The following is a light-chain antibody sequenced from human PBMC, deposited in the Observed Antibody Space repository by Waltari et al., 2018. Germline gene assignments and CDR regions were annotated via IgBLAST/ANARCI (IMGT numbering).Light chain of an antibody. CDR1: SSDVGGYNY. V-gene: IGLV2-23*02. J-gene: IGLJ2*01. CDR3: CSYAGSSTFVV. CDR2: DVS. Sequence: QSALTQPASVSGSPGQSITIPCTGTSSDVGGYNYVSWYQQHPGKAPKLMIYDVSKRTSGVSNRFSGSKSGNTASLTSSGLQAEDEADYYCCSYAGSSTFVVFGGGTKLTVL.